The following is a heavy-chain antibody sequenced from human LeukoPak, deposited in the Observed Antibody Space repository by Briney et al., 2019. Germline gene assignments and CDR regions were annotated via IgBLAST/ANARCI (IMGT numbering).Heavy chain of an antibody. CDR1: GGSFSGYY. CDR2: INHSGST. V-gene: IGHV4-34*01. CDR3: ARNILTPYDY. Sequence: SETLSLTCAVYGGSFSGYYWSWIRQPPGKGLEWIGEINHSGSTNYNPSLKSRVTISVDTSKNQFSPKLSSVTAADTAVYYCARNILTPYDYWGQGTLVTVSS. J-gene: IGHJ4*02. D-gene: IGHD3-9*01.